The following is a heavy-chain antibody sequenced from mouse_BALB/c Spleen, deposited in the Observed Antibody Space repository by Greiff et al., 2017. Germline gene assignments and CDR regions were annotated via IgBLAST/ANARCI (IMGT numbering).Heavy chain of an antibody. CDR2: ISDGGSYT. CDR1: GFTFSDYY. D-gene: IGHD4-1*01. V-gene: IGHV5-4*02. CDR3: ARERGNWDAMDY. J-gene: IGHJ4*01. Sequence: EVKVVESGGDLVKPGGSLKLSCAASGFTFSDYYMYWVRQTPEKRLEWVATISDGGSYTYYPDSVKGRFTISRDNAKNNLYLQMSSLKSEDTAMYYCARERGNWDAMDYWGQGTSVTVSS.